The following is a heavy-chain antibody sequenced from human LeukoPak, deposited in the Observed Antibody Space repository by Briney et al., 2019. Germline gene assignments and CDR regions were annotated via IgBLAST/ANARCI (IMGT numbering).Heavy chain of an antibody. Sequence: TSETLSLTCTVSGGSISSYYWSWIRQPPGKGLEWIGYIYYSGSTNYNPSLKSRVTISVDTSKNQFSLKLSSVTAADTAVYYCARHRPTVVTYYFDYWGQGTLVTVSS. J-gene: IGHJ4*02. CDR2: IYYSGST. CDR1: GGSISSYY. D-gene: IGHD4-23*01. CDR3: ARHRPTVVTYYFDY. V-gene: IGHV4-59*01.